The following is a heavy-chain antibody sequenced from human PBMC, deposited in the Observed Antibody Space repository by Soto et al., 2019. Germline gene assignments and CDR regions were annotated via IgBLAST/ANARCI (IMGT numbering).Heavy chain of an antibody. J-gene: IGHJ6*02. CDR1: GFTFSSYG. CDR2: ISYDGSNK. Sequence: GGSLRLSCAASGFTFSSYGMHWVRQAPGKGLEWVAVISYDGSNKYYADSVKGRFTISRDNSKNTLYLQMNSLRAEDTAVYYCAKGIAVADIYGMDVWGQGTTVTVSS. V-gene: IGHV3-30*18. D-gene: IGHD6-19*01. CDR3: AKGIAVADIYGMDV.